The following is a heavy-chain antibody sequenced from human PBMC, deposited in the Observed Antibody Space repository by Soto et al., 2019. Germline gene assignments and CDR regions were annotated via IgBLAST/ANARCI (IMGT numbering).Heavy chain of an antibody. CDR1: GGSMSSYY. CDR3: ARCSLVVVPAPGFDP. J-gene: IGHJ5*02. CDR2: VYSSGGT. Sequence: SETLSLTCTVSGGSMSSYYWTWIRQPAGKGLEWIGRVYSSGGTHYNPSLKSRVTISVDTSKNQFSLKLSSVSAADTALYYCARCSLVVVPAPGFDPWGRGTLVTVSS. D-gene: IGHD2-2*01. V-gene: IGHV4-4*07.